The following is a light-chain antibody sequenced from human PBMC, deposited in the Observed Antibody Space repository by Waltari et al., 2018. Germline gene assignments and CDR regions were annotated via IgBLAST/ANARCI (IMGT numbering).Light chain of an antibody. CDR1: SSDVGGYVL. CDR2: EGR. V-gene: IGLV2-23*01. Sequence: QSALTQPASVSGSPGQSITISCTGTSSDVGGYVLVSWYQQHPGKAPKRMIYEGRKRPSGVSNRFSASKSGNTASLTISGLQAEDEADYYCCSYAGNSAPHVFGTGTKVTVL. J-gene: IGLJ1*01. CDR3: CSYAGNSAPHV.